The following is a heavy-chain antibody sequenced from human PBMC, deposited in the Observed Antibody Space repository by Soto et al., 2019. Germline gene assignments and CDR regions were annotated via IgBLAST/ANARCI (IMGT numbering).Heavy chain of an antibody. CDR2: INSDGSST. D-gene: IGHD3-10*01. CDR3: ARTNYHFDL. CDR1: GFTFSGYR. J-gene: IGHJ4*02. Sequence: TGGSLRLSCAASGFTFSGYRMHWVRQAPGKGLVWVSRINSDGSSTDYADSVRGRFTISRDNAKNTLHLQMDSLRAEDTAVYYCARTNYHFDLWGQGTPVTVSS. V-gene: IGHV3-74*01.